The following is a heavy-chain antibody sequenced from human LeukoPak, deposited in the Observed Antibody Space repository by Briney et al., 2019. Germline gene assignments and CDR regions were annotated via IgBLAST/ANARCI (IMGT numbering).Heavy chain of an antibody. CDR3: ASARMAVADY. CDR2: IYYSGST. CDR1: GGSVSSGTYY. Sequence: SETLSLTCTVSGGSVSSGTYYWNWIRQPPGEGLEWIGYIYYSGSTNYNPSLKSRATISIDGSKNQFSLKLSSVTAADTAVYYCASARMAVADYWGQGTLVTVSS. D-gene: IGHD6-19*01. J-gene: IGHJ4*02. V-gene: IGHV4-61*01.